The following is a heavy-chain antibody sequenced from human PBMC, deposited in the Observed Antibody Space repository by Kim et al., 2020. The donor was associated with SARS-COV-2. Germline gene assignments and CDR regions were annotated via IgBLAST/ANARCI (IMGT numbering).Heavy chain of an antibody. CDR3: AKDRGGYETIDY. V-gene: IGHV3-30*18. CDR2: ISYDGSNK. D-gene: IGHD5-12*01. CDR1: GFTFSSYG. Sequence: GRSLRLSCAASGFTFSSYGMHWVRQAPGKGLEWVAVISYDGSNKYYADSVKGRFTISRDNSKNTLYLQMNSLRAEDTAVYYCAKDRGGYETIDYWGQGTLVTVSS. J-gene: IGHJ4*02.